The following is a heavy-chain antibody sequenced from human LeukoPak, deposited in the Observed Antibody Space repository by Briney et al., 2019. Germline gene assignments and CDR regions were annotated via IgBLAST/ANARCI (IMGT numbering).Heavy chain of an antibody. CDR3: ARAVEMATMDI. CDR2: IYYSGST. V-gene: IGHV4-59*01. CDR1: GGSISSYY. D-gene: IGHD5-24*01. Sequence: SSETLSLTCTVSGGSISSYYWSWIRQPPGKGLEWIGYIYYSGSTNYNPSLKSRVTISVDTSKNQFSLKLSSVTAADTAVHYCARAVEMATMDIWGQGTMVTVSS. J-gene: IGHJ3*02.